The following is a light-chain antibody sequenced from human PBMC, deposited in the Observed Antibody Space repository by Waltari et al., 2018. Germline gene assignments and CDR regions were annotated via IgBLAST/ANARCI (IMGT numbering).Light chain of an antibody. V-gene: IGKV3-20*01. CDR3: HHHFRLPAT. CDR1: QSISRY. Sequence: GERATLSCRASQSISRYLAWYQQKPGQAPRLLIYGASNRATGIPPRFSGSGSGTDFSLTISGLEPEDSAVYYCHHHFRLPATFGQGTKVEIK. CDR2: GAS. J-gene: IGKJ1*01.